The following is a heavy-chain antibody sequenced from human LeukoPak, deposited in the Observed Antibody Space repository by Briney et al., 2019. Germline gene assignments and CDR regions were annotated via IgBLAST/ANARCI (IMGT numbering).Heavy chain of an antibody. J-gene: IGHJ6*03. CDR2: ISSSSSYI. CDR3: ARASYYDFWSGYSSDYYYYMDV. D-gene: IGHD3-3*01. V-gene: IGHV3-21*01. CDR1: GFTFSSYS. Sequence: GGSLRLSCAASGFTFSSYSMNWVRQAPGKGLEWVSSISSSSSYIYYADSVKGRFTISRDNAKNSLYLQMNSLRAEDTAVYYCARASYYDFWSGYSSDYYYYMDVWGKGTTVTVSS.